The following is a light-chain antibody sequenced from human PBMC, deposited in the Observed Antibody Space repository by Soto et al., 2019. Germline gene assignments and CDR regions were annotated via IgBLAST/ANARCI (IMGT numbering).Light chain of an antibody. V-gene: IGKV1-5*03. CDR3: QQYSYYPLT. Sequence: DIQMTQSPPTLSASVGDRVIITCRASQSISSWLAWYQQKQGKAPKLLIYRASGLESGVPSRFSGSGSGTEFTLTISSLQPDDFATYYCQQYSYYPLTFGGGTKVEIK. J-gene: IGKJ4*01. CDR2: RAS. CDR1: QSISSW.